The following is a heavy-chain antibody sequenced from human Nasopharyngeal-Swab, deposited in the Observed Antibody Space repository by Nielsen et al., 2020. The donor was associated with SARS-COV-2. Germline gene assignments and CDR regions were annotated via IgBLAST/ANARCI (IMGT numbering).Heavy chain of an antibody. CDR2: IKQDGSEK. Sequence: EFLKISCAASGFTFSSYWMSWVRQAPGKGLEWVANIKQDGSEKYYVDSVKGRFTISRDNAKNSLYLQMNSLRAEDTAVYYCAGDYYYYYGMDVWGQGTTVTVS. J-gene: IGHJ6*02. V-gene: IGHV3-7*03. CDR1: GFTFSSYW. CDR3: AGDYYYYYGMDV.